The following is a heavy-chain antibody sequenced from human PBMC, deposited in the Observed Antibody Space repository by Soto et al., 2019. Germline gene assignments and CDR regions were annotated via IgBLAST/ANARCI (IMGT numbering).Heavy chain of an antibody. CDR3: ASPPPAAVTLPTAIAY. Sequence: QPGGSLRLSCAASGFTFSSYGMHWVRQAPGKGLEWVAVISYDGSNKYYADSVKGRFTISRDNSKNTLYLQMNSLRAEDTAVYYCASPPPAAVTLPTAIAYCGEGT. CDR2: ISYDGSNK. CDR1: GFTFSSYG. J-gene: IGHJ4*02. V-gene: IGHV3-30*03. D-gene: IGHD4-17*01.